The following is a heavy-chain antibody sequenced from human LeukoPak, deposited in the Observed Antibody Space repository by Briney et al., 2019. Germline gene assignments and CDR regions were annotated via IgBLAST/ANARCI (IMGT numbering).Heavy chain of an antibody. CDR3: AAGGGQGGGYE. CDR1: GFTFSSYS. D-gene: IGHD5-12*01. CDR2: IYTSGST. V-gene: IGHV3-53*01. Sequence: GGSLRLSCAASGFTFSSYSMNWVRQAPGMGLEWVSVIYTSGSTYYADSVKGRFTISRDNSKNTLYLQVNSLRAEDTAVYYCAAGGGQGGGYEWGQGTLVTVSS. J-gene: IGHJ4*02.